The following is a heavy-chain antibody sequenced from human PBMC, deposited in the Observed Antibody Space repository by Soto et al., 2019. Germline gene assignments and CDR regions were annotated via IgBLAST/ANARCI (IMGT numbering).Heavy chain of an antibody. CDR1: GGSIRDYF. J-gene: IGHJ4*02. Sequence: QVQLQESGPGLVKPSATLSLTCTVSGGSIRDYFWTRIRQPPGRGLEWIGCIYYSGRTNYNASLMSRVSISVDTSKNHFSLQLRSVTAADTAVYYCARDGGDDFGDSGGFDYWGQGTLVTVSS. CDR3: ARDGGDDFGDSGGFDY. D-gene: IGHD4-17*01. CDR2: IYYSGRT. V-gene: IGHV4-59*01.